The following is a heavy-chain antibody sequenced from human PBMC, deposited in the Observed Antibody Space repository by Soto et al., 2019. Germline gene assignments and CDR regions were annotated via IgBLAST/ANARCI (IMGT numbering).Heavy chain of an antibody. CDR2: INPSGGST. V-gene: IGHV1-46*01. J-gene: IGHJ6*02. D-gene: IGHD3-10*01. Sequence: GASMKVSCKASGYTFTSYYMHWVRQAPGQGLEWMGIINPSGGSTSYAQKFQGRVTMTRDTSTSTVYMELSSLRSEDTAVYYCARVGGSGSSNSMIYYYYGMDVWGQGTTVTVSS. CDR1: GYTFTSYY. CDR3: ARVGGSGSSNSMIYYYYGMDV.